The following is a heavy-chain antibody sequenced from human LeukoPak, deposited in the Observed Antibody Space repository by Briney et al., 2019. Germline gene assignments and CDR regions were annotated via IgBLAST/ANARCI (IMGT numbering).Heavy chain of an antibody. CDR1: GFTFSSFA. D-gene: IGHD6-13*01. V-gene: IGHV3-23*01. Sequence: QTGGSLRLSCAASGFTFSSFAMNWVCQAPGKGLEWVSTISGNGGATYYADSVKGRFTISRDNSKNTLYLQMNSLRAEDTAVYYCAKAPGIAAAGRMDVWGQGTTVTVSS. CDR2: ISGNGGAT. J-gene: IGHJ6*02. CDR3: AKAPGIAAAGRMDV.